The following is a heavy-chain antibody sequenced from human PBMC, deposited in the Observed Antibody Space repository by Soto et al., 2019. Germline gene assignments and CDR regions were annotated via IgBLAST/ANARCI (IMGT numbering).Heavy chain of an antibody. CDR3: AKEEPFTGRGYLFDY. D-gene: IGHD1-1*01. CDR2: ISYDGNNK. Sequence: QVQLVESGGGVVQPGRSLRLSCAGSEFTFSSYGVHWVRQAPGKGPEWVAVISYDGNNKYYPDSVKGRFTISRDNSKNTLYLQMNSLRSDDTAVYYCAKEEPFTGRGYLFDYWGQGTLVTVSS. V-gene: IGHV3-30*18. CDR1: EFTFSSYG. J-gene: IGHJ4*02.